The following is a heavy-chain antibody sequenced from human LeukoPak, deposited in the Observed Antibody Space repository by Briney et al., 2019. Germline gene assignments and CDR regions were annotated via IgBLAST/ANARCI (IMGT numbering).Heavy chain of an antibody. CDR2: IYSDNT. D-gene: IGHD6-13*01. J-gene: IGHJ2*01. V-gene: IGHV3-53*01. Sequence: GSLRLSCTVSGFTVSSNSMSWVRQAPGKGLEWVSFIYSDNTHYSDSVKGRFTISRENAKNTLYLQMNSLRAGDTAVYYCVREGVSSSWNNWYFDLWGRGTLVTVSS. CDR3: VREGVSSSWNNWYFDL. CDR1: GFTVSSNS.